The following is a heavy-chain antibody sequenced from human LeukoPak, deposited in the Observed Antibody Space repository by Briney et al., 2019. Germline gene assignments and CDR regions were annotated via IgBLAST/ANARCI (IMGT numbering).Heavy chain of an antibody. CDR3: ARPGITGTMGYGAFDI. Sequence: GGSLRLSCAASGFTFSSYWMHWVRQTPGKGLEWVSSIYSSSSYIYYADSVKGRFTISRDNAKNSLFLQMNSLRVEDTAVYYCARPGITGTMGYGAFDIWGQGTRVTVSS. CDR1: GFTFSSYW. V-gene: IGHV3-21*01. CDR2: IYSSSSYI. J-gene: IGHJ3*02. D-gene: IGHD1-7*01.